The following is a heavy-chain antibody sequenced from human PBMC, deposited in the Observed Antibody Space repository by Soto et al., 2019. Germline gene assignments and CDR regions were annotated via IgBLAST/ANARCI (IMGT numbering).Heavy chain of an antibody. J-gene: IGHJ6*02. Sequence: WGSLRLSCVASGFTFSTYAMNWVRQAPGKGLDWVSLITDSGTDTYYADSVKCRFTISRDNSKNTLSLQMNSLTAADTAVYYCARSRDIAYDLDCGFNYYGLDVWGQGTTVTVSS. CDR3: ARSRDIAYDLDCGFNYYGLDV. V-gene: IGHV3-23*01. D-gene: IGHD2-15*01. CDR1: GFTFSTYA. CDR2: ITDSGTDT.